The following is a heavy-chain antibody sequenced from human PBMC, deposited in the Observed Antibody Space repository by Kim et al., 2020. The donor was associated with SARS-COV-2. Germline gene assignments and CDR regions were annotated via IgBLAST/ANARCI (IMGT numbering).Heavy chain of an antibody. V-gene: IGHV3-21*01. Sequence: GGSLRLSCAASGFTFSSYSMNWVRQAPGKGLEWVSSISSSSSYIYYADSVKGRFTISRDNAKNSLYLQMNSLRAEDTAVYYCARDKRTYYDILTGYYWVDAFDIWGQGTMVTVSS. CDR3: ARDKRTYYDILTGYYWVDAFDI. J-gene: IGHJ3*02. CDR2: ISSSSSYI. CDR1: GFTFSSYS. D-gene: IGHD3-9*01.